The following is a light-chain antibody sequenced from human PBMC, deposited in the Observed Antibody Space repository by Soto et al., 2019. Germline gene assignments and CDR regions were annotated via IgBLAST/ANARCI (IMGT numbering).Light chain of an antibody. J-gene: IGKJ4*01. Sequence: DIQMTQSPSSLSASVGDRVTITCRASQSISSYLNWYQQKPGKAPKLLIYPASSLQSGVPSRFSGSGSGTDFTLTICSLQPEDFATYYCQQSYSTPRTFGGGTKVEIK. CDR1: QSISSY. CDR3: QQSYSTPRT. CDR2: PAS. V-gene: IGKV1-39*01.